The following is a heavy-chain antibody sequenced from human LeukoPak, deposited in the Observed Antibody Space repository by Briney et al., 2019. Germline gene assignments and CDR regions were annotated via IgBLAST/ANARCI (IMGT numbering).Heavy chain of an antibody. D-gene: IGHD5-12*01. CDR1: GFTFSSYS. J-gene: IGHJ4*02. V-gene: IGHV3-21*01. CDR2: ISSSSSYI. CDR3: AKCPDIMATDEFDY. Sequence: GRSLRLSCAASGFTFSSYSMNSVRQAPGKGLEWVSSISSSSSYIYYADSVKGLFTISRDNAKNSLYLQMNSLRAEDTAVYYCAKCPDIMATDEFDYWGQGTLVTVSS.